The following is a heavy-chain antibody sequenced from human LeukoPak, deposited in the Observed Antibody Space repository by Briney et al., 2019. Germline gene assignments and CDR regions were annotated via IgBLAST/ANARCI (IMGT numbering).Heavy chain of an antibody. V-gene: IGHV3-15*01. CDR1: GFIFSSYA. D-gene: IGHD6-13*01. CDR2: IKSKTDGGTT. CDR3: TTAASSSWYANWFDP. Sequence: GGSLRLSCAASGFIFSSYAMSWVRQAPGKGLEWVGRIKSKTDGGTTDYAAPVKGRFTISRDDSKNTLYLQMNSLKTEDTAVYYCTTAASSSWYANWFDPWGQGTLVTVSS. J-gene: IGHJ5*02.